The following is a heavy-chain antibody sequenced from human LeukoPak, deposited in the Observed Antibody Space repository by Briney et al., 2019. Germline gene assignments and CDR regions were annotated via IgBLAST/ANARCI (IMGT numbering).Heavy chain of an antibody. D-gene: IGHD1-26*01. J-gene: IGHJ4*02. V-gene: IGHV3-33*08. CDR3: ARNVGY. Sequence: GGSLRLSCAASGFTFSSYSTNWVRQAPGKGLEWVAVIWYDGTNKYYADSVKGRFTISRDNSKNTVYLQMNSLRDEDTAVYYCARNVGYWGQGTLVTVSS. CDR1: GFTFSSYS. CDR2: IWYDGTNK.